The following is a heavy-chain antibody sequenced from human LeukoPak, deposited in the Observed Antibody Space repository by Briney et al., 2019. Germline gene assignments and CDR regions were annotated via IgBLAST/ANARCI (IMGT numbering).Heavy chain of an antibody. J-gene: IGHJ4*02. CDR3: AGTFLYGSGSYGTFDY. CDR1: GGTFSSYA. D-gene: IGHD3-10*01. Sequence: SVTVSCKASGGTFSSYAISWVRQAPGQGLEWMGGIIPIFGTANYAQKFQGRVTITADESTSTAYMELSSLRSEDTAVYYCAGTFLYGSGSYGTFDYWGQGTLVTVSS. V-gene: IGHV1-69*13. CDR2: IIPIFGTA.